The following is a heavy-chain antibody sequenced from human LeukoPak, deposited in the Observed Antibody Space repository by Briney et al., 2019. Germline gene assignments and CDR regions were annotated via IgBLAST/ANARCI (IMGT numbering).Heavy chain of an antibody. D-gene: IGHD1-26*01. CDR1: GFTFSSYG. V-gene: IGHV3-30*02. J-gene: IGHJ4*02. Sequence: GGSLRLSCAASGFTFSSYGMHWVRQAPGKGLEWVAFIRYDGSNKYYADSVKGRFTISRDNSKNALYLQMNSLRAEDTAVYYCARVWIMGAGEGFDYWGQGTLVTVSS. CDR3: ARVWIMGAGEGFDY. CDR2: IRYDGSNK.